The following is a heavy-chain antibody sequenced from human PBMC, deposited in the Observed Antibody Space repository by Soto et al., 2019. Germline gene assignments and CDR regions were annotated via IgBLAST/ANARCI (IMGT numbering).Heavy chain of an antibody. CDR3: ARVGIAVAVPSLYYFDY. CDR2: ISAYNGNT. V-gene: IGHV1-18*01. Sequence: QVPLVQSGAEVKKPWASVKVSCQASGYTFTSYGIIWVRQAPGQGLAWMGWISAYNGNTNYAQKLQGRVTMTTDTSTSTAYMELRSLGSDDTAVYYCARVGIAVAVPSLYYFDYWGQGTLVTVSS. CDR1: GYTFTSYG. D-gene: IGHD6-19*01. J-gene: IGHJ4*02.